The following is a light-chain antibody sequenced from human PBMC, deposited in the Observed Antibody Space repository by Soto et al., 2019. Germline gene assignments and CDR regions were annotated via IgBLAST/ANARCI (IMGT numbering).Light chain of an antibody. V-gene: IGLV1-40*01. Sequence: QSVLTQPPSVSGAPGQRVTISCTGSSSNIGAGYDVHWYQQLPGTAPKLLIYGNSNRPSGVPDRFSGSKSGTSASLAITGLQAGDEADYYCQSYDSSLSAPGVVFGGGTKLTVL. CDR1: SSNIGAGYD. CDR3: QSYDSSLSAPGVV. CDR2: GNS. J-gene: IGLJ2*01.